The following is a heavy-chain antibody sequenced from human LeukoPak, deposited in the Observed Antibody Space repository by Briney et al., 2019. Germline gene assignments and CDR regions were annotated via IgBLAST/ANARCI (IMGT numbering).Heavy chain of an antibody. Sequence: GGSLRLSCAASGFTFSYYGMHWVRQAPGKGLEWVAFIRFEGTEKFYAHSVKGRFTISRDNSKNTLYLQMNSLRAEDTAVYYCAKSHHVTAIDYWGQGTLVTVSS. J-gene: IGHJ4*02. CDR3: AKSHHVTAIDY. CDR1: GFTFSYYG. V-gene: IGHV3-30*02. CDR2: IRFEGTEK. D-gene: IGHD2-21*02.